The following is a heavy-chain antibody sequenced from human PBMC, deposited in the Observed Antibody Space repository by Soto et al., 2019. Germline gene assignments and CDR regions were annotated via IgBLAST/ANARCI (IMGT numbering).Heavy chain of an antibody. CDR1: GYTCAGYS. J-gene: IGHJ4*02. CDR2: INPNSGGT. Sequence: ASVKVSCKASGYTCAGYSMHWERPTPGQGLEWMGWINPNSGGTNYAQKFQGRVTMTRDTSISTAYMELSRLRSDDTAVYYCARVQQLVLESYFDYWGQGTLVTVSS. CDR3: ARVQQLVLESYFDY. V-gene: IGHV1-2*02. D-gene: IGHD6-13*01.